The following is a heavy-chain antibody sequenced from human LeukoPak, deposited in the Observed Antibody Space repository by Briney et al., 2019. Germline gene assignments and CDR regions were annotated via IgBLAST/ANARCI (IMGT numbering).Heavy chain of an antibody. Sequence: PGGSLRLSCAASGFTFSSYAMSWVRQAPGKGLEWVSGISGSGGSTYYADSVKGRFTISRDNAKNSLYLQMNSLRAEDTAVYYCARGDPTVTTFSYYYYMDVWGKGTTVTVSS. CDR1: GFTFSSYA. D-gene: IGHD4-17*01. J-gene: IGHJ6*03. CDR2: ISGSGGST. CDR3: ARGDPTVTTFSYYYYMDV. V-gene: IGHV3-23*01.